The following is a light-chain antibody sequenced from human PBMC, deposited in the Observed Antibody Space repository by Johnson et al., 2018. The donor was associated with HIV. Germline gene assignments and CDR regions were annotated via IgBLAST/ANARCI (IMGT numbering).Light chain of an antibody. CDR3: GTWDSSLSAYV. Sequence: HSVLTQPPSVSAAPGQKVTISCSGSSSNIGNNYVSWYQQLPGTAPKLLIFDNNKRPSGIPDRFSASKSGTSATLGITGLQTGDEADYYCGTWDSSLSAYVFGTGTKVTVL. V-gene: IGLV1-51*01. CDR1: SSNIGNNY. J-gene: IGLJ1*01. CDR2: DNN.